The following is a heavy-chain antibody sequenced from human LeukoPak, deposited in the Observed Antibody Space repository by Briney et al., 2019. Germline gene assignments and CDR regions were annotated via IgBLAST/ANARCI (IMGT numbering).Heavy chain of an antibody. V-gene: IGHV3-21*01. CDR2: ISSSSSYI. Sequence: SGGSLRLSCAASGFTFSSYSMNWVRQAPGKGLEWVSSISSSSSYIYYADSVKGRFTISRDNAKNSLYLQMNSLRAEDTAVYYCARDYELAMTKGLHFDYWGQGTLVAVSS. CDR3: ARDYELAMTKGLHFDY. D-gene: IGHD3-9*01. CDR1: GFTFSSYS. J-gene: IGHJ4*02.